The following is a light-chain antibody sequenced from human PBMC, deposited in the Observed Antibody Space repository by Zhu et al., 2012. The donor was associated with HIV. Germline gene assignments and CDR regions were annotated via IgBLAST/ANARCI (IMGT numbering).Light chain of an antibody. V-gene: IGKV1-5*01. CDR2: GAS. CDR1: QSISVW. Sequence: DIQMTQSPSTLSASVGDRVIFTCRASQSISVWLAWYQQKPGKAPKLLIYGASVLQSGVPSRFSGSGSGTEFTLTISSLQPEDFATYFCQHLTLYPTFGGGSKVEIK. J-gene: IGKJ4*01. CDR3: QHLTLYPT.